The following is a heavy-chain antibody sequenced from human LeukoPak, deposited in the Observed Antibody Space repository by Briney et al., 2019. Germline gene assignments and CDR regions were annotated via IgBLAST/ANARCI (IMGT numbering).Heavy chain of an antibody. CDR3: AREPARTDAFDI. CDR1: GGSISSGSYY. J-gene: IGHJ3*02. V-gene: IGHV4-61*02. Sequence: SETLSLTCTVSGGSISSGSYYWSWIRQPAGKGLEWIGRIYTSGSTNYNPSLKSRVTISVDTSKNQFSLKLSSVTAADTAVYYCAREPARTDAFDIWGQGTMVTVSS. CDR2: IYTSGST.